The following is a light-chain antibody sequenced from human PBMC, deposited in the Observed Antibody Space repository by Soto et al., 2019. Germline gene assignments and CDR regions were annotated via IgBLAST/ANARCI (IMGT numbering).Light chain of an antibody. V-gene: IGLV6-57*03. J-gene: IGLJ2*01. CDR2: EDN. CDR3: QSYDSNTVV. Sequence: NFMLTQPHSVSESPGKTVIISCTRSSGGFPSNSVQWYQQRPGSAPTTTISEDNQRPSGVPDRFSGSTDGSSNSASLIISGLQAEDEADYYRQSYDSNTVVFGGGTKVTVL. CDR1: SGGFPSNS.